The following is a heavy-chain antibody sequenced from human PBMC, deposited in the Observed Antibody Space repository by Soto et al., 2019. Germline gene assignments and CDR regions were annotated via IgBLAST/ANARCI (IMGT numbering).Heavy chain of an antibody. Sequence: QMQLVASGGGLVKSGGSLRLSCAASGFTFSDYYMNWIRQAPGKGPEWISYISGYGDNIRYADSVRGRFTISRDNAKKSLYLQMNSLRAEDTAVYYCARPGVLPSSAFDPWGQGTLVIVSS. CDR3: ARPGVLPSSAFDP. D-gene: IGHD1-26*01. CDR2: ISGYGDNI. V-gene: IGHV3-11*01. CDR1: GFTFSDYY. J-gene: IGHJ5*02.